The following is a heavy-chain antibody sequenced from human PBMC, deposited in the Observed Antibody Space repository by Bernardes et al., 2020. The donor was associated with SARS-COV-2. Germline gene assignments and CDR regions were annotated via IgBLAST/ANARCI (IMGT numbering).Heavy chain of an antibody. D-gene: IGHD3-22*01. CDR1: GYTFTSYW. J-gene: IGHJ4*02. CDR2: INPSGGGT. V-gene: IGHV1-46*01. CDR3: ARGRDYYDPSGYLNFDY. Sequence: ASVKVSCKASGYTFTSYWMHWVRQAPGQGLEWMGIINPSGGGTNYAEKFQGRVTMTRDTSTSTVFMELSSLRSEDTAVYYCARGRDYYDPSGYLNFDYWGQGTLVTVSS.